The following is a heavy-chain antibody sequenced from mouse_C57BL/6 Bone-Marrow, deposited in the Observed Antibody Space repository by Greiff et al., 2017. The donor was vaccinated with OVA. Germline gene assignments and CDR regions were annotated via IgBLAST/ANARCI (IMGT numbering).Heavy chain of an antibody. CDR2: ISDGGSYT. J-gene: IGHJ3*01. V-gene: IGHV5-4*01. D-gene: IGHD2-3*01. Sequence: DVQLVESGGGLVKPGGSLKLSCAASGFTFSSYAMSWVRQTPEKRLEWVATISDGGSYTYYPDNVKGRFTISRDNAKNNLYLQRSHLKSEDTAMYYCARDREGYDGYPAWFAYWGQGTLVTVSA. CDR3: ARDREGYDGYPAWFAY. CDR1: GFTFSSYA.